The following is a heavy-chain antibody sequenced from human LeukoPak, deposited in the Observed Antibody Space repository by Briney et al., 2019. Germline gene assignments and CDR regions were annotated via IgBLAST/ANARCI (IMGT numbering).Heavy chain of an antibody. D-gene: IGHD2-2*01. CDR3: ARDRYCSSTSCYYYYGMDV. Sequence: GGSLRLSCAASGFTFSSYWMSWVRQAPGKGLEWVANIKQDGSEKYYVDSVKGRFTISRDNAKNSLYLQMNSLRAEDTAVYYCARDRYCSSTSCYYYYGMDVWGQGTTVTVSS. J-gene: IGHJ6*02. CDR1: GFTFSSYW. CDR2: IKQDGSEK. V-gene: IGHV3-7*01.